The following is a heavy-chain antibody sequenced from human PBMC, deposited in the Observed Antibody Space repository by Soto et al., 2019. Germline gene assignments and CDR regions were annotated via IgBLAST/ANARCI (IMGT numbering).Heavy chain of an antibody. V-gene: IGHV1-18*04. D-gene: IGHD3-3*01. J-gene: IGHJ1*01. CDR3: ATDLLGGYYDFWGGHKGFHH. CDR1: CYTFFSYD. Sequence: VQVPFKASCYTFFSYDISCVRQAPAHGREWMGWISAYNGNTNYAQKLQSRVIMTTETNTSTAYKELRSTRSVETAVYYCATDLLGGYYDFWGGHKGFHHWGQGTLVTVYS. CDR2: ISAYNGNT.